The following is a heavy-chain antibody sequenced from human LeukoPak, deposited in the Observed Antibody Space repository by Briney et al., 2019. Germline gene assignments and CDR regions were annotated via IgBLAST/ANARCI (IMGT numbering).Heavy chain of an antibody. CDR2: INAGNGNT. D-gene: IGHD6-19*01. Sequence: ASVKVPCKASGYTFTSYAMHWVRQAPGQRLEWMGWINAGNGNTKYSQKFQGRVTITRDTSASTAYMELSSLRSEDTAVYYCARDVESSGWFDAFDIWGQGTMVTVSS. CDR3: ARDVESSGWFDAFDI. V-gene: IGHV1-3*01. J-gene: IGHJ3*02. CDR1: GYTFTSYA.